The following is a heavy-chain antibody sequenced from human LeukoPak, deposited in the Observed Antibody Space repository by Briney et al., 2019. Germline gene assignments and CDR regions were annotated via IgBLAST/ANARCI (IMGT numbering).Heavy chain of an antibody. CDR3: ARVWFGESGWFDP. V-gene: IGHV3-21*01. Sequence: GGSLRLSCAASGFTFSSYSMNWVRQAPGKGLEWVSFISSSSGYIYYADSVKGRFTISRDNAKNSLYLQMNSLRAEDTAVYYCARVWFGESGWFDPRGQGTLVTVSS. CDR2: ISSSSGYI. J-gene: IGHJ5*02. D-gene: IGHD3-10*01. CDR1: GFTFSSYS.